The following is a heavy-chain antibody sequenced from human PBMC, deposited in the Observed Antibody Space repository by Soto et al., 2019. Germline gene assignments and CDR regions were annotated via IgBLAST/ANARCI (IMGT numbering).Heavy chain of an antibody. D-gene: IGHD2-2*01. CDR1: GDSISSNHW. V-gene: IGHV4-4*02. CDR2: IWPSGDT. J-gene: IGHJ4*02. Sequence: QVQLQESGPGLVKPSGTLSLTCAVSGDSISSNHWWNWVRQPPGKGLAWVGEIWPSGDTNYSPSLRGPGTLSLDQAPNPVPPPLTPVAAPAPAVYYCAKDEGPCSITNLWPFAYWGQGILVTVSS. CDR3: AKDEGPCSITNLWPFAY.